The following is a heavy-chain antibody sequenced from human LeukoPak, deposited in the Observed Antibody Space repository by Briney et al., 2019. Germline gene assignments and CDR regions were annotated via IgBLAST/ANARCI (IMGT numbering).Heavy chain of an antibody. J-gene: IGHJ4*02. Sequence: PWETLSLTCSVSGCSISSYHWSWIRQPPGKGLEWIGYIYYSGSTNYNPSLKSRVTISVDTSKNQFSLKLSSLTAADTAAYHCVRTGTAMTRVDYWGQGTLVTVSS. CDR3: VRTGTAMTRVDY. V-gene: IGHV4-59*01. CDR2: IYYSGST. CDR1: GCSISSYH. D-gene: IGHD5-18*01.